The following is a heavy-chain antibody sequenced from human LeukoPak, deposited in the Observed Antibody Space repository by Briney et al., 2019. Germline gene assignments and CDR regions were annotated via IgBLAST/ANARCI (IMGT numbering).Heavy chain of an antibody. D-gene: IGHD2-15*01. Sequence: GGSLRLSCAASGFTFDDYVMHWVRQAPGKGLEWVSLISWDGGSTYYADSVKGRSTISRDNSKNFVYLQMNSLRTEDSALYYCAKDRGYCSGGSCSTLIGFDYWGQGTLVTVSS. CDR3: AKDRGYCSGGSCSTLIGFDY. CDR2: ISWDGGST. CDR1: GFTFDDYV. J-gene: IGHJ4*02. V-gene: IGHV3-43*01.